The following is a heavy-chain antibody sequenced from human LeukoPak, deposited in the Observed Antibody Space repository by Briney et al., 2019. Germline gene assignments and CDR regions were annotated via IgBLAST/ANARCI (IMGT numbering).Heavy chain of an antibody. V-gene: IGHV4-34*01. CDR3: ARDMDV. CDR2: INHSGST. Sequence: KTSETLSLTCAVYGGSFSGYYWSWIRQPPGEGLEWIGEINHSGSTNYNPSLKSRVTISVDTSKNQFSLKLSSVTAADTAVYYCARDMDVWGQGTTVTVSS. CDR1: GGSFSGYY. J-gene: IGHJ6*02.